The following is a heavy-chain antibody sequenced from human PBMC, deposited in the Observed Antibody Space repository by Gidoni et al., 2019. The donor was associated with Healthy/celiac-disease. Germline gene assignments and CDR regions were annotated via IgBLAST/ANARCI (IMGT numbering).Heavy chain of an antibody. CDR2: ISYDGSNK. CDR1: GFPFSSYG. J-gene: IGHJ6*02. CDR3: ANARGYSGYAPYYYYYGMDV. Sequence: QVQLVESGGGVVQPGRSLRLSCAASGFPFSSYGMHWVRQAPGKGLEWVAVISYDGSNKYYADSVKGRFTISRDNSKNTLYLQMNSLRAEDTAVYYCANARGYSGYAPYYYYYGMDVWGQGTTVTVSS. D-gene: IGHD5-12*01. V-gene: IGHV3-30*18.